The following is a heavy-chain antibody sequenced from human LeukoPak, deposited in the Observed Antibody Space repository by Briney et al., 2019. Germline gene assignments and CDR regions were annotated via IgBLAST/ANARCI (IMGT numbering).Heavy chain of an antibody. CDR3: ASTEPQAFDY. CDR2: IYYSGST. D-gene: IGHD1-14*01. Sequence: SETLSLTCTVSGGSISSSSYYWGWIRQPPGKGLEWIGSIYYSGSTYYNPSLKSRVTIPVDTSKNQFSLKLSSVTAADTAVYYCASTEPQAFDYWGQGTLVTVSS. CDR1: GGSISSSSYY. V-gene: IGHV4-39*07. J-gene: IGHJ4*02.